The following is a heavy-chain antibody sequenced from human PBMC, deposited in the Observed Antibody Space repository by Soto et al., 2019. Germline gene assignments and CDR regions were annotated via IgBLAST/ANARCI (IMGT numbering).Heavy chain of an antibody. CDR3: GRDVRRNYSGQFHS. CDR1: GGSISSSRY. V-gene: IGHV4-4*02. Sequence: PSETLSLTCRVSGGSISSSRYWSWVRQPPGKGLEWIGEVYHTGSANYNPSLKRRVTISVDVSRKQLSLNLTSLTAADTAFYYCGRDVRRNYSGQFHSWGQGILVT. D-gene: IGHD6-19*01. J-gene: IGHJ1*01. CDR2: VYHTGSA.